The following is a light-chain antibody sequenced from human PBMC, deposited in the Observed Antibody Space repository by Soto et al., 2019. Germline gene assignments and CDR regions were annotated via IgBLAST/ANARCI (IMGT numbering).Light chain of an antibody. V-gene: IGKV3-20*01. Sequence: EIVLTQSPGTLSLSPGERATLSCRASQSVSSTFLAWYQQKPGQAPRVLIYGSSARAAGIPDRFSGSGSGTEFTVTISRLEPEDFAVYYCQQYDSSRTFGQGTKVEMK. CDR1: QSVSSTF. J-gene: IGKJ1*01. CDR2: GSS. CDR3: QQYDSSRT.